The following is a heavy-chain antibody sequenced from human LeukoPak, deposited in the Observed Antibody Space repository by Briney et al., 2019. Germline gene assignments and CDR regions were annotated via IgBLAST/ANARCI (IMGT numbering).Heavy chain of an antibody. J-gene: IGHJ5*02. CDR3: AKDPVSLFCSSTGGYVNGFAP. Sequence: GGSLRLSCAASGFTFSSYGMHWVRQAPGKGLEWVAFIRYDGSNKYYADSVKGRFTISRDNSKNTLYLQMNSLRAEDTAVYYCAKDPVSLFCSSTGGYVNGFAPGGREPRVTVSS. CDR1: GFTFSSYG. V-gene: IGHV3-30*02. CDR2: IRYDGSNK. D-gene: IGHD2-2*01.